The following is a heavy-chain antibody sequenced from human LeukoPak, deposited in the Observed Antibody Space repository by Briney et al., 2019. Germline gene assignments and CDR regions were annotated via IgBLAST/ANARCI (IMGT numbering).Heavy chain of an antibody. D-gene: IGHD1-1*01. CDR1: GYTLPSYY. CDR2: INTGGGST. CDR3: ARDRYNWNSYGMDV. Sequence: ASEKVSCKASGYTLPSYYMHWVRQAPGQGLEWMGIINTGGGSTSYAQKFQGRVTMTRDTSTSTVYMELSSLRSEDTAVYFCARDRYNWNSYGMDVWGQGTTVTVSS. J-gene: IGHJ6*02. V-gene: IGHV1-46*01.